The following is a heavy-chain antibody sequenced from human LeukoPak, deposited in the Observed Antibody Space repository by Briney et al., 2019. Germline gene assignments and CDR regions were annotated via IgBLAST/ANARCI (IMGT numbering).Heavy chain of an antibody. CDR1: GDSISGYY. CDR3: ARGGASSEWFDP. D-gene: IGHD6-25*01. Sequence: TPSETLSLTCTVSGDSISGYYWSWIRQPPGKGLEWIAFIHSSGTTSYSPSLKSRVSISVDTSNNQFSLNVNSVTAADTAVYYCARGGASSEWFDPWGQGTLVTVSS. V-gene: IGHV4-59*01. CDR2: IHSSGTT. J-gene: IGHJ5*02.